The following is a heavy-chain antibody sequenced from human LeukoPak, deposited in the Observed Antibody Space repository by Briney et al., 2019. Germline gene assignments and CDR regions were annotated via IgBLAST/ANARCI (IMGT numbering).Heavy chain of an antibody. CDR1: GYSFTSYW. D-gene: IGHD2-15*01. Sequence: GESLKISCKGSGYSFTSYWIGWVRQMPGKGLEWMGIIYPGDSDTRYSPSFQGQVTISADKSISTAYLQWSSLKASDAAMYYCARGGYCSGGSCQIDYWGQGTLVTVSS. V-gene: IGHV5-51*01. J-gene: IGHJ4*02. CDR2: IYPGDSDT. CDR3: ARGGYCSGGSCQIDY.